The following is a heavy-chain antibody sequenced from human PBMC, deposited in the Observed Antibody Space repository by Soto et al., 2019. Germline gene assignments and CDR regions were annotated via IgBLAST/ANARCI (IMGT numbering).Heavy chain of an antibody. V-gene: IGHV4-39*01. CDR2: IYYSGST. CDR1: GGSISSSSYY. CDR3: ARHKGNSWIQLWHFDY. Sequence: SETLSLTCTVSGGSISSSSYYWGWIRQPPGKGLEWIGSIYYSGSTYYNPSLKSRVTISVDTSKNQFSLKLSSVTAAGTAVYYCARHKGNSWIQLWHFDYWGQGTLVTVSS. D-gene: IGHD5-18*01. J-gene: IGHJ4*02.